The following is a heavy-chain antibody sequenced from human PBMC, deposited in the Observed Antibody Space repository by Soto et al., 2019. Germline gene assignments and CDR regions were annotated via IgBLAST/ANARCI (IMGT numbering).Heavy chain of an antibody. CDR3: ARAIGPTPFDC. D-gene: IGHD3-22*01. CDR2: IGTAGDT. CDR1: GFTFSSYD. V-gene: IGHV3-13*04. J-gene: IGHJ4*02. Sequence: GSLRLSCSASGFTFSSYDMHWVRQGPGKGLEWVSAIGTAGDTNYAGSVKGRFTISRENDKNSLYLQMNSLRAGDTAIYFCARAIGPTPFDCWGKGNMVTVSS.